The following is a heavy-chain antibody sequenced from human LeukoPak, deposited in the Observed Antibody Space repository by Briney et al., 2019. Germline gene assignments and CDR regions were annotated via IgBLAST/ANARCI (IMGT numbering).Heavy chain of an antibody. Sequence: SETLSLTCAVYGGSFSGYYWSWIRQPPGKGLEWIGEINHSGSTNYNPSLKSRVTISVDTSKNQFSLKLSSVTAADTAVYYCARHLLHYGEPYYYYYYMDVWGKGTTVTISS. CDR3: ARHLLHYGEPYYYYYYMDV. CDR1: GGSFSGYY. D-gene: IGHD3-10*01. J-gene: IGHJ6*03. V-gene: IGHV4-34*01. CDR2: INHSGST.